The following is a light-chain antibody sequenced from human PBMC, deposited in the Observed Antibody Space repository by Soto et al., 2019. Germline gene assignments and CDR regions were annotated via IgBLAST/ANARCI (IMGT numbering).Light chain of an antibody. Sequence: EIVLTQSPATLSLSPGEGATLSCRASQTVSNFLAWYQQKPGQAPRLLIYDASKRATGIPARFSGSGSGTDFTLTISSLEPEDFAVYYCQQYGSSTWTFGQGTKVDIK. J-gene: IGKJ1*01. CDR2: DAS. CDR3: QQYGSSTWT. V-gene: IGKV3-11*01. CDR1: QTVSNF.